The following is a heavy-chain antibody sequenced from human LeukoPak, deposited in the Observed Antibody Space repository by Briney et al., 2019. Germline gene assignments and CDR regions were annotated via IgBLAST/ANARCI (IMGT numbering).Heavy chain of an antibody. V-gene: IGHV1-8*01. CDR2: MNPNSGNT. Sequence: GASVKVSCKASGYTFTSYDINWVRQATGQGLEWMGWMNPNSGNTGYAQKFQGRVTMTRNTSISTAYMELSSLRSEDTAVYYCARDMSWDQDWFDPWGQGTLVTVSS. J-gene: IGHJ5*02. D-gene: IGHD1-26*01. CDR3: ARDMSWDQDWFDP. CDR1: GYTFTSYD.